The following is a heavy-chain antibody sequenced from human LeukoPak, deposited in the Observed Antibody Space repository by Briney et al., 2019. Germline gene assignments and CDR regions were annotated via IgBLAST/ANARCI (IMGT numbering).Heavy chain of an antibody. CDR1: GYSFTSYW. V-gene: IGHV5-51*01. D-gene: IGHD3-3*01. CDR2: IYPGDSDT. Sequence: GASLKISCKGSGYSFTSYWIVWVRQMPGKGLEWMGIIYPGDSDTRYSPSFQGQVTISADKSISTPYLQWSSLKGSDTAMYYCARQDDFWSGYQDYWGQGTLVTVSS. J-gene: IGHJ4*02. CDR3: ARQDDFWSGYQDY.